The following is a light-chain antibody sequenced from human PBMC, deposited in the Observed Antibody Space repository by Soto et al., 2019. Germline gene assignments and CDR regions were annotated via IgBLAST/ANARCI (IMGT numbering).Light chain of an antibody. V-gene: IGKV3-11*01. CDR1: QSVRSY. CDR2: DAS. CDR3: QQHATWPAT. Sequence: EIVLAQSPATLSLSPGERVTLTCRASQSVRSYLAWYQQKPGQAPRLLIYDASNRAIGIPARFIGSRSGTHFTLTISSLETEDFAVYYCQQHATWPATCRQGTRLEIK. J-gene: IGKJ5*01.